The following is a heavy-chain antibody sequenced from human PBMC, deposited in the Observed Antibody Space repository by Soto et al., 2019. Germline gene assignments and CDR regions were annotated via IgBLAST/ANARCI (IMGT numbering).Heavy chain of an antibody. V-gene: IGHV3-30*18. Sequence: GGSLRLSCAASGFTFSSYGMHWVRQAPGKGLEWVAVISYDGSNKYYADSVKGRFTISRDNSKNTLYLQMNSLRDEETAVYYCAKDGNENGSGSYFFYYYYGMDVWGQGTTVTVSS. CDR3: AKDGNENGSGSYFFYYYYGMDV. D-gene: IGHD3-10*01. J-gene: IGHJ6*02. CDR2: ISYDGSNK. CDR1: GFTFSSYG.